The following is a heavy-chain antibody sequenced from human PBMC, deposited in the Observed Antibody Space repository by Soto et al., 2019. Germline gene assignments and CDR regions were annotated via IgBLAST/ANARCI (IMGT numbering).Heavy chain of an antibody. CDR2: LYHSGTT. CDR1: GGSISDNW. CDR3: ARHVAVARTRGFDY. Sequence: QVQLQESGPGLVKPSGPLSLTCAVSGGSISDNWCRWVRPPPGKGLEWIGELYHSGTTNYNPSLKSLVTILVDKFASQMSLTLNSVNAADTAVYYCARHVAVARTRGFDYWGQGTLVTVSS. D-gene: IGHD6-19*01. V-gene: IGHV4-4*02. J-gene: IGHJ4*02.